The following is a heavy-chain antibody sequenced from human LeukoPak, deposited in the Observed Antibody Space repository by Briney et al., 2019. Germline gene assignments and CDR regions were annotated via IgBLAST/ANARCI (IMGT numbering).Heavy chain of an antibody. CDR1: GFTFSSYD. CDR3: ARAYYYDSSGYYEGGWYFDL. V-gene: IGHV3-13*01. CDR2: IGTAGDT. J-gene: IGHJ2*01. Sequence: GGSLRLSCAASGFTFSSYDMRWVRQATGKGLEWVSAIGTAGDTYYPGSVKGRFTISRENAKNSLYLQMNSLRAGDTAVYYCARAYYYDSSGYYEGGWYFDLWGRGTLVTVSS. D-gene: IGHD3-22*01.